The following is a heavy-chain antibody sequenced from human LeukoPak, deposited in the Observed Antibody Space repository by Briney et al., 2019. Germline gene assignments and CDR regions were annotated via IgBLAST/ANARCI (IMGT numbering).Heavy chain of an antibody. D-gene: IGHD3-22*01. CDR2: ISSSSSSI. Sequence: PGGSLRLSCAASGFTFSNYGIHWVRQAPGKGLEWVSSISSSSSSIYYADSVKGRFTISRDNSKNTLYLQMNSLRAEDTAVYYCAKAERITMIVVVSTPFDYWGQGTLVTVSS. CDR1: GFTFSNYG. CDR3: AKAERITMIVVVSTPFDY. J-gene: IGHJ4*02. V-gene: IGHV3-21*04.